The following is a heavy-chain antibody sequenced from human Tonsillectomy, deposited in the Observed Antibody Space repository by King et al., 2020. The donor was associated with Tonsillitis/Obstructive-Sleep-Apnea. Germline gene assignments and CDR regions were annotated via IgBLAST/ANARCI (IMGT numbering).Heavy chain of an antibody. CDR3: ARIIRDTIENADYYYMDV. V-gene: IGHV2-70*11. D-gene: IGHD1-1*01. CDR1: GFSLSTSGMC. CDR2: IDWDDDK. J-gene: IGHJ6*03. Sequence: VTLKESGPALVKPTQTLTLTCTFSGFSLSTSGMCVSWIRQPPGKALEWLARIDWDDDKYYTTSLKTRLTISKDTSKNQVVLKMTNMDPVDTATYYCARIIRDTIENADYYYMDVWGKGTTVTVSS.